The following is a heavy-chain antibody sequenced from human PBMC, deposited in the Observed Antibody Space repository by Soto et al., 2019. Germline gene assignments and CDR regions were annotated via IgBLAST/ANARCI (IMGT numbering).Heavy chain of an antibody. V-gene: IGHV4-59*08. J-gene: IGHJ4*02. CDR1: GGSISSYY. CDR2: IYYSGST. D-gene: IGHD1-1*01. Sequence: QVQLQESGPGLVKPSETLSLTCTVSGGSISSYYWCWIRQPPGKGLEWIGYIYYSGSTNYNPSPKGRVTISVDTSKNQFSLKLSSVTAADTAVYYCARRYGYSFDYWGQGTLVTVSS. CDR3: ARRYGYSFDY.